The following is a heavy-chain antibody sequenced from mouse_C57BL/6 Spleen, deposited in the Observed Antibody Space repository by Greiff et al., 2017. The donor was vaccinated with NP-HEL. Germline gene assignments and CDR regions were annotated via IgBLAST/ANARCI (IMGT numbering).Heavy chain of an antibody. D-gene: IGHD3-2*02. CDR3: TTRGSSAAMDY. CDR1: GFNIKDDY. Sequence: EVQLQQSGAELVRPGASVKLSCTASGFNIKDDYMHWVKQRPEQGLEWIGWIDPENGDTEYASKFQGKATITADTSSNTAYLQRSSLTYEDTAVYYCTTRGSSAAMDYWGQGTSVTVSS. V-gene: IGHV14-4*01. CDR2: IDPENGDT. J-gene: IGHJ4*01.